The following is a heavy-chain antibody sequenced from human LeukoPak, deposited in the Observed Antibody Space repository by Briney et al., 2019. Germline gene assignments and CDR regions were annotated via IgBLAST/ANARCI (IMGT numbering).Heavy chain of an antibody. CDR1: GGSISSGGYY. Sequence: SETLSLTCTVSGGSISSGGYYWSWIPRPPGEGLEWIGYIYHSGSTYYNPSLKSRVTISVDRSKNQFSLKLSSVTAADTAVYYCARNSCSSTSCFDYYYYMDVWGKGTTVTVSS. V-gene: IGHV4-30-2*01. J-gene: IGHJ6*03. CDR2: IYHSGST. CDR3: ARNSCSSTSCFDYYYYMDV. D-gene: IGHD2-2*01.